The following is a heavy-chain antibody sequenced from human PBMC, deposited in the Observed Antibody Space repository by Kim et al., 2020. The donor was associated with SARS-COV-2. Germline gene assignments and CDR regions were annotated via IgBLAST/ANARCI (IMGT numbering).Heavy chain of an antibody. J-gene: IGHJ4*02. Sequence: GGSLRLSCAASGFTFSSYGMHWVRQAPGKGLEWVAVIWYDGTNKYYADSVKGRFTISRDKSKNTLYLQMNSLRAEDTAVYYCARDSGLTYPLEYYFDYWGQGTLVTVSS. CDR2: IWYDGTNK. D-gene: IGHD3-3*01. CDR1: GFTFSSYG. CDR3: ARDSGLTYPLEYYFDY. V-gene: IGHV3-33*01.